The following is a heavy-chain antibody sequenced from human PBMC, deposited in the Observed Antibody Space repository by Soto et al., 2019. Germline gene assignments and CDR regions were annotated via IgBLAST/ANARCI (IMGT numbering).Heavy chain of an antibody. CDR2: IYSGGST. CDR3: ARLIKSRDAFEI. J-gene: IGHJ3*02. D-gene: IGHD2-8*01. V-gene: IGHV3-53*01. CDR1: GFTVSSNY. Sequence: SLRLSCAASGFTVSSNYMSWVRQAPGKGLEWVSVIYSGGSTYYADSVKGRFTISRDNSKNTLYLQMNSLRAEDTAVYYCARLIKSRDAFEIWGQGTMVTVSS.